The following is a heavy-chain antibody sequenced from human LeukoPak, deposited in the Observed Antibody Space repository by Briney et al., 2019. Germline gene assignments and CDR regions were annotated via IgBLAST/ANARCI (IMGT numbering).Heavy chain of an antibody. V-gene: IGHV3-30*14. D-gene: IGHD4-17*01. CDR2: ISYDGSNK. J-gene: IGHJ4*02. Sequence: QTGGSLRLSCAASGFTFSSYAMHWVRQAPGKGLEWVAVISYDGSNKYYADSVKGRFIISRDNSKNILYLQMDSLRAEDTALYYCVRGTARWGQGTLVTVSS. CDR1: GFTFSSYA. CDR3: VRGTAR.